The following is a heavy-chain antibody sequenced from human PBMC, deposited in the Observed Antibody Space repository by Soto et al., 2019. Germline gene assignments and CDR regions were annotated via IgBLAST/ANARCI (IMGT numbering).Heavy chain of an antibody. CDR2: ISSSGSTI. CDR3: AGGGEYCISTSCYGGTDYYYYGMDV. CDR1: GFTFSDYY. Sequence: LRLSCAASGFTFSDYYMSWIRQAPGKGLEWVSYISSSGSTIYYADSVKGRFTISRDNAKNSLYLQMNSLRAEDTAVYYCAGGGEYCISTSCYGGTDYYYYGMDVWGQGTTVTVSS. D-gene: IGHD2-2*01. J-gene: IGHJ6*02. V-gene: IGHV3-11*01.